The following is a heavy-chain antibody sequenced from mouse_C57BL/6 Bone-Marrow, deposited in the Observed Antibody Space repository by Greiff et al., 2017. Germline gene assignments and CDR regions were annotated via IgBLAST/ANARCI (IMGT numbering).Heavy chain of an antibody. D-gene: IGHD1-1*01. Sequence: QVQLQQSGAELVRPGASVTLSCKASGYTFTDYEMHWVRQTPVHGLEWIGAIDPETGGTAYTQKFKGKAILTADKSSSTAYMELRSLTSEDSAVYYCTRYYYGPDCSFDVWGTGTTVTVSS. V-gene: IGHV1-15*01. CDR3: TRYYYGPDCSFDV. CDR2: IDPETGGT. J-gene: IGHJ1*03. CDR1: GYTFTDYE.